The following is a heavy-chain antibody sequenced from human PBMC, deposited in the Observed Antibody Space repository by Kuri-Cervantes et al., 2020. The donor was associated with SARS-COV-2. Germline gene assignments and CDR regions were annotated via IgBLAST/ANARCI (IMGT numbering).Heavy chain of an antibody. CDR1: GGSISSGGYY. CDR2: IYYSGST. D-gene: IGHD3-10*01. J-gene: IGHJ4*02. CDR3: ARDSLWFGGYVGSFDY. Sequence: SETLSLTCTVSGGSISSGGYYWSWIRQHPGKGLEWIGYIYYSGSTYYNPSLKSRVTISVDTSKNQFSLKLSSVTAADTAVYYCARDSLWFGGYVGSFDYWGQGTLVTVSS. V-gene: IGHV4-31*03.